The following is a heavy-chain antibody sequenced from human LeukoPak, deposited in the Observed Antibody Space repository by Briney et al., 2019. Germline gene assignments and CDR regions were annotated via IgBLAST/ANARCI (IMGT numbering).Heavy chain of an antibody. J-gene: IGHJ5*02. Sequence: GGSLRLSCAASGFTFSTHWMHWVRQAPGKGLVWVSRINAEGSSTMYADSVKGRFPLSRDNAKNTLYLQMTSLGAEDTAVYYCARTFASYPLGWWFDPWGQGTQVTVSS. CDR1: GFTFSTHW. D-gene: IGHD1-26*01. CDR3: ARTFASYPLGWWFDP. CDR2: INAEGSST. V-gene: IGHV3-74*03.